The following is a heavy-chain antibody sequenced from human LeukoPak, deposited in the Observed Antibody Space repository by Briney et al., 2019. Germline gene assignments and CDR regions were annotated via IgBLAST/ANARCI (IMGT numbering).Heavy chain of an antibody. J-gene: IGHJ6*02. CDR3: ARDQVTSRGYYYYGMDV. D-gene: IGHD2-21*02. Sequence: SETLSLTCTVSGGSISSYYWSWIRQPPGKGLEWIGYIYYSGSTNYNPSLKSRVTISVDTSKNQFSLKLSSVTAADTAVYYCARDQVTSRGYYYYGMDVWGQGTTVTVSS. CDR2: IYYSGST. CDR1: GGSISSYY. V-gene: IGHV4-59*12.